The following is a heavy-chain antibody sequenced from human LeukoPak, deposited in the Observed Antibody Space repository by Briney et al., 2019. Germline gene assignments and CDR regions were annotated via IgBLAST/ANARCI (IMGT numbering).Heavy chain of an antibody. Sequence: SETLSLTCTVSGGSISSYYWSWFRQTPGKGPECIGYIYYSGSTKYNPSLKSRVTISVDRSKNQFSLRLNSVTAADTAVYYCARYWGVQLWPHWYFDLWGRGSLVTVSS. CDR3: ARYWGVQLWPHWYFDL. CDR1: GGSISSYY. CDR2: IYYSGST. D-gene: IGHD5-18*01. J-gene: IGHJ2*01. V-gene: IGHV4-59*01.